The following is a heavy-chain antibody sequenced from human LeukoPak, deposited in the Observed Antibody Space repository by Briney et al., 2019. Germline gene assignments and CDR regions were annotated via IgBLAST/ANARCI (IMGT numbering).Heavy chain of an antibody. J-gene: IGHJ4*02. CDR1: GFTFNHYA. D-gene: IGHD1-26*01. V-gene: IGHV3-30*03. CDR2: ISYDGSNK. CDR3: ARDWTSGIVGATAID. Sequence: GGSLRLSCAASGFTFNHYAMTWVRQAPGKGLEWVAVISYDGSNKYYADSVKGRFTISRDNSKNTLYLQMGSLRAEDMAVYYCARDWTSGIVGATAIDWGQGTLVTVSS.